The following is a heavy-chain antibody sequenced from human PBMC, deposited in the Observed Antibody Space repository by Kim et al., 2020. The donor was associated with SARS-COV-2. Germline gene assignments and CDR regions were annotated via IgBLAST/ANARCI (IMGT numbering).Heavy chain of an antibody. CDR2: ISWNSGSI. Sequence: GGSLRLSCAVSGFTFDDYAMHWVRQAPGKGLEWVSGISWNSGSIGYADSVKGRFTISRDNAKNSLYLQMNSLRAEDTALYHCAKAYPALLTKLSRGGAFNIWGQGTMLTVSS. CDR3: AKAYPALLTKLSRGGAFNI. J-gene: IGHJ3*02. D-gene: IGHD2-2*01. V-gene: IGHV3-9*01. CDR1: GFTFDDYA.